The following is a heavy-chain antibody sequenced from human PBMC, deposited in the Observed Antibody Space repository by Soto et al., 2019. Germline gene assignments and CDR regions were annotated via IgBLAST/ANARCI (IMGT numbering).Heavy chain of an antibody. CDR1: GGTFSSYA. J-gene: IGHJ4*02. CDR3: ASGRKRYCSGGSCYPDY. D-gene: IGHD2-15*01. V-gene: IGHV1-69*13. Sequence: SVKVSCKASGGTFSSYAISWVRQAPGQGLEWMGGIIPIFGTANYAQKFQGRVTITADESTSTAYMELSSLRSEDTAVYYCASGRKRYCSGGSCYPDYWGQATLLTAPQ. CDR2: IIPIFGTA.